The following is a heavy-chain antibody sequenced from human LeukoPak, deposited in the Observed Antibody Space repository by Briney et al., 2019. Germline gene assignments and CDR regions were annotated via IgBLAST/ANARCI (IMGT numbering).Heavy chain of an antibody. CDR2: INPSGGTT. CDR3: ARNVGSGFDI. D-gene: IGHD1-26*01. J-gene: IGHJ3*02. Sequence: ASVTVSCKATGYTFTNYYIHWVRQAPGQGLEWMGMINPSGGTTSYAQKFQGRVTMTRDTSTSTVYMELSSLRSEDTDVYYCARNVGSGFDIWGQGTMVTVSS. CDR1: GYTFTNYY. V-gene: IGHV1-46*01.